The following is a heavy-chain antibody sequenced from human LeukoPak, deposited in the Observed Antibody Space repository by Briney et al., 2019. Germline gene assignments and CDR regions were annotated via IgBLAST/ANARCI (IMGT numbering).Heavy chain of an antibody. V-gene: IGHV3-30*04. CDR2: ISYDGSNK. CDR1: GFTFSSYA. J-gene: IGHJ6*03. D-gene: IGHD7-27*01. CDR3: AREARIWGFSYYYYYMDV. Sequence: GGSLRLSCAASGFTFSSYAMHWVRQAPGKGLEWVAVISYDGSNKYYADSVKGRFTISRDNSKNTLYLQMNSLRAEDTAVYYCAREARIWGFSYYYYYMDVWGKGTTVTVSS.